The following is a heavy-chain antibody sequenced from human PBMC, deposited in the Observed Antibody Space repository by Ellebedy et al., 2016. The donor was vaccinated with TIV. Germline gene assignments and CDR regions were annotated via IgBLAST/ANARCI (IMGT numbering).Heavy chain of an antibody. Sequence: PGGSLRLSCAASGFTFSDYYMSWIRQVPGKGLEWVANINQDGGEKNYVGDSVKGRFTISRDNAKNSLYLQINSLRADDTAVYYCARDEGAYINYRFDYWGQGTLVTVSS. D-gene: IGHD3-16*01. CDR1: GFTFSDYY. V-gene: IGHV3-7*01. CDR3: ARDEGAYINYRFDY. J-gene: IGHJ4*02. CDR2: INQDGGEK.